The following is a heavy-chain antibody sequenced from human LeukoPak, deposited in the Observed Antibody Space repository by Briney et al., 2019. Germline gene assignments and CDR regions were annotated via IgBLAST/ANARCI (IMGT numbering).Heavy chain of an antibody. V-gene: IGHV3-7*01. CDR2: IKADRSLR. CDR1: EFKFSTSW. Sequence: GGSLRLSCAASEFKFSTSWMSWVRQAPGQGLEWVANIKADRSLRQYVNSVKGRFTISRDNAKNSLYLQMNSLRAEDTAIYYCVREDFWDSSHTDFQHWGQGTLVIVSS. D-gene: IGHD3-3*01. CDR3: VREDFWDSSHTDFQH. J-gene: IGHJ1*01.